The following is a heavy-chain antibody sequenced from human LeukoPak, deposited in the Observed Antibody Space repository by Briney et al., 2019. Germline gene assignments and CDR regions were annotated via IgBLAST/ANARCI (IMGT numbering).Heavy chain of an antibody. Sequence: SETLSLTCTVSGGSISSSSYYWGWIRQPPGRRMEWIASIYYSGSTYYNPSLKSRVTISVDTSKNQFSLKLSSVTAADTAVYYCARQANYYDSSGYYRIDYWGQGTLVTVSS. CDR3: ARQANYYDSSGYYRIDY. D-gene: IGHD3-22*01. V-gene: IGHV4-39*01. J-gene: IGHJ4*02. CDR1: GGSISSSSYY. CDR2: IYYSGST.